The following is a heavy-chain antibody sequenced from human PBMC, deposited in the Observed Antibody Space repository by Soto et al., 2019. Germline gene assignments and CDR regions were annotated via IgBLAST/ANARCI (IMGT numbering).Heavy chain of an antibody. CDR2: ISDNGGTT. J-gene: IGHJ4*02. CDR3: AKDPQQLIDYFDY. Sequence: PGGSLRLSCAASEFTFSNYATSWVRQAPGKGLEWVSSISDNGGTTYYADSVKGRFTISRDNSKNTLYLQMNSLRAEDTAVYYCAKDPQQLIDYFDYWGQGTQVTVSS. CDR1: EFTFSNYA. D-gene: IGHD6-13*01. V-gene: IGHV3-23*01.